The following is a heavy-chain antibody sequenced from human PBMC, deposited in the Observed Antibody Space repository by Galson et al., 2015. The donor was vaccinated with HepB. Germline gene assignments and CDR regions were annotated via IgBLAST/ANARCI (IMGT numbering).Heavy chain of an antibody. CDR2: MNPNSGNT. CDR3: ARGACSSTSCSNWFDP. Sequence: SVKVSCKASGYTFTSYDINWVRQATGQGLEWMGWMNPNSGNTGYAQKFQGRVTMTRNTSISTAYMELSSLRSEDTAVYYCARGACSSTSCSNWFDPWGQGTLVTVSS. CDR1: GYTFTSYD. J-gene: IGHJ5*02. V-gene: IGHV1-8*01. D-gene: IGHD2-2*01.